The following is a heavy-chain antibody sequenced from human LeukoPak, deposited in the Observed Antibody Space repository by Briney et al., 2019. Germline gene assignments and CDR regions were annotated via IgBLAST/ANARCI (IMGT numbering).Heavy chain of an antibody. Sequence: PGGSLRLSCAASGFTFNDFAMTWVRQAPGKGLEWVSVIYSGGSTYYADSVKGRFTISRDNSKNTLYLQMNNLRAEDTAVYYCVRGQITMTVWGQGTLVTVSS. J-gene: IGHJ4*02. D-gene: IGHD3-22*01. CDR2: IYSGGST. V-gene: IGHV3-53*01. CDR1: GFTFNDFA. CDR3: VRGQITMTV.